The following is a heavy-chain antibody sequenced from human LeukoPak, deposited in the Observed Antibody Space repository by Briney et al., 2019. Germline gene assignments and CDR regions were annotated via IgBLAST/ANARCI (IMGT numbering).Heavy chain of an antibody. CDR1: GYTFTSYD. CDR2: MNPNSGNT. D-gene: IGHD6-19*01. Sequence: GASVKVSCKASGYTFTSYDINWVRQATGQGLEWMGWMNPNSGNTGYAQKFQGRVTMTRNTSISTAYMELSSLRSEDTAVYYCARLRDNSGWYEDYWGQGTLVTASS. V-gene: IGHV1-8*01. J-gene: IGHJ4*02. CDR3: ARLRDNSGWYEDY.